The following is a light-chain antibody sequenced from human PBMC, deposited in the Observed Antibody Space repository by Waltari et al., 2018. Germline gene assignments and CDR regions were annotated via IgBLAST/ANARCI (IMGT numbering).Light chain of an antibody. Sequence: DIVMTQSPDSLPVSLGERATIDCKSSQSVFYRSDNKNYRAWYQHKPGQPPKLLFYWSSTRQCGVPDRLSARGTRRDFTLTINSRRAEYVAVYYRQRYKRSRKFGQGTKVEIK. CDR3: QRYKRSRK. J-gene: IGKJ1*01. V-gene: IGKV4-1*01. CDR2: WSS. CDR1: QSVFYRSDNKNY.